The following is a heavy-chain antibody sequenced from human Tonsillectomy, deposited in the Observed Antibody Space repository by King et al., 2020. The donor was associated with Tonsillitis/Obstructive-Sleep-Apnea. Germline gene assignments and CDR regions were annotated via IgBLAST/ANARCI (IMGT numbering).Heavy chain of an antibody. J-gene: IGHJ6*03. D-gene: IGHD3-3*01. CDR3: ARGSGGDYDFWSGYYTYYYMDV. CDR1: GGSISSGGYY. V-gene: IGHV4-31*03. Sequence: QLQESGPGLVKPSQTLSLTCTVSGGSISSGGYYWSWIRQHPGKGLEWIGYIYYSGNTYYNPSLKNRVTISVDTSKNQFSLKLSSVTAADTAVYYCARGSGGDYDFWSGYYTYYYMDVWGKGTPVTVSS. CDR2: IYYSGNT.